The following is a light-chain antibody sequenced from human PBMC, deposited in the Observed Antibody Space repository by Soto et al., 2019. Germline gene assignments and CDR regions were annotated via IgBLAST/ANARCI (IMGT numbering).Light chain of an antibody. CDR1: QSVSGF. J-gene: IGKJ1*01. V-gene: IGKV3-11*01. CDR3: QQRVT. Sequence: LSPGRVSNLSCRASQSVSGFLAWYQQKPGQAPRLLIYDVSDRATGIPARFSGRGSGTDFRFPITSLAAEEFAVDSRQQRVTFAEGTKVDIK. CDR2: DVS.